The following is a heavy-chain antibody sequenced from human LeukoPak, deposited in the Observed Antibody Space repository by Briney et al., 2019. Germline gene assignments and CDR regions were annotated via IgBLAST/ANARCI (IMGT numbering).Heavy chain of an antibody. D-gene: IGHD1-7*01. V-gene: IGHV4-34*01. CDR3: ARGPTRTNAFDI. J-gene: IGHJ3*02. Sequence: PSETLSLTCAVYGGSFSGYYWSWIRQPPGKGLEWIGEINHSGSTNYNPSLKSRVTISVDTSKNQLSLKLSSVTAADTAVYYCARGPTRTNAFDIWGQGTMVTVSS. CDR1: GGSFSGYY. CDR2: INHSGST.